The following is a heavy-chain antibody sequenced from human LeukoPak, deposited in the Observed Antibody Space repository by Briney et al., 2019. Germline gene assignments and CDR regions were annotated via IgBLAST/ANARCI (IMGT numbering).Heavy chain of an antibody. CDR3: ASTWIQLSGSSAFDI. CDR2: INPSGGST. CDR1: GYTFTSYY. J-gene: IGHJ3*02. V-gene: IGHV1-46*01. D-gene: IGHD5-18*01. Sequence: ASVKVSCKASGYTFTSYYMHWVRQAPGQGLEWMGLINPSGGSTSYAQKFQGRVTMTRDMSTSTVYMELSSLRSEDTAVYYCASTWIQLSGSSAFDIWGQGTMVTVSS.